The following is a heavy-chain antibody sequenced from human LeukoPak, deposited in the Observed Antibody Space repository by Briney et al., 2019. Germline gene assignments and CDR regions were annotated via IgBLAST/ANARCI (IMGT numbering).Heavy chain of an antibody. D-gene: IGHD3-16*01. CDR3: ARVTWGGYYYYMDV. CDR1: GGSTSSYY. J-gene: IGHJ6*03. CDR2: IYYSGTT. Sequence: KSSETLSLTCTVSGGSTSSYYWSWIRQPPGKGLEWIGYIYYSGTTNYNPSLETRVTISVDTSKNQFSLRLSSVTAADTAVYYCARVTWGGYYYYMDVWGKGTTVTVSS. V-gene: IGHV4-59*01.